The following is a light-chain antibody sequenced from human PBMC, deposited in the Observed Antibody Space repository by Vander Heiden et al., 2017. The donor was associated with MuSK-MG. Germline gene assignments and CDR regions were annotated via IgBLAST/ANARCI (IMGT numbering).Light chain of an antibody. J-gene: IGKJ2*01. CDR3: QQSYSTPMYT. CDR1: QSISSY. V-gene: IGKV1-39*01. CDR2: AAS. Sequence: DIQMTKSPSSLSASVGDRVTITCRASQSISSYLNWYQQKPGQAPKLLIYAASSLQSGVPSRFSGSGSGTDFTLTISSLQPEDFAIYYCQQSYSTPMYTFGQGTKLEIK.